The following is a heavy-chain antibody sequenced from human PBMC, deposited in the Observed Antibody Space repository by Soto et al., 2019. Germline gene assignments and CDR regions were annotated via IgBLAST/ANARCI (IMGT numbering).Heavy chain of an antibody. V-gene: IGHV3-48*03. D-gene: IGHD6-19*01. Sequence: EVQLVESGGGLVQPGGSLRLSCAASGFTFSIHEMNWVRQAPGKGLEWVSYISSIGVATYYADSVKGRFTISRDNAKNSLYLQMNRLRAEDKAVYYCAREGRVGGIDYWGQGTPVTVSS. CDR3: AREGRVGGIDY. CDR1: GFTFSIHE. J-gene: IGHJ4*02. CDR2: ISSIGVAT.